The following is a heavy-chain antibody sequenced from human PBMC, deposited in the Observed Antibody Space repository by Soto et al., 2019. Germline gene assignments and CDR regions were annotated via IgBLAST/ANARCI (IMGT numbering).Heavy chain of an antibody. Sequence: PSQTLSLTCAISVDSVSSNSAAWNWIRQSPSRGLEWLGRTYYRSKWYNDYAVSVKSRITINPDTSKNQFSLQLNSVTPEDTAVYYCARENAETYYYDSSGYYRFDYWGQGTLVTVSS. CDR2: TYYRSKWYN. V-gene: IGHV6-1*01. CDR3: ARENAETYYYDSSGYYRFDY. J-gene: IGHJ4*02. D-gene: IGHD3-22*01. CDR1: VDSVSSNSAA.